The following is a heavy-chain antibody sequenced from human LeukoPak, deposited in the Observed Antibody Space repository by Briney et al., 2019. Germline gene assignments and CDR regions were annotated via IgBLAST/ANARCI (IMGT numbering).Heavy chain of an antibody. CDR2: IYYSGST. Sequence: SETLSLTCTVSGGSISSSNYYWGWIRQPPGKGLEWIGSIYYSGSTYYNPSLKSRVTISVDTSKNQFSLKLSSVTAADTAVYYCARLPNCSGGSCFLFYWGQGTLVTVSS. D-gene: IGHD2-15*01. CDR1: GGSISSSNYY. CDR3: ARLPNCSGGSCFLFY. V-gene: IGHV4-39*01. J-gene: IGHJ4*02.